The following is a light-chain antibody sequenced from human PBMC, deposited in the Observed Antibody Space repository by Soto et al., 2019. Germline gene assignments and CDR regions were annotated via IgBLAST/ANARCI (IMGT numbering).Light chain of an antibody. CDR3: SSNSSSSTYV. V-gene: IGLV2-18*02. CDR2: DVS. Sequence: QSVLTQPPSVSGSPGQSVAISCTGTSSDVGSYNRVSWYQQPPGTAPKLVIYDVSNRPSGVPDRFSGSKSGNTASLTISGLQAEDEADYYCSSNSSSSTYVSGPGTNVTV. J-gene: IGLJ1*01. CDR1: SSDVGSYNR.